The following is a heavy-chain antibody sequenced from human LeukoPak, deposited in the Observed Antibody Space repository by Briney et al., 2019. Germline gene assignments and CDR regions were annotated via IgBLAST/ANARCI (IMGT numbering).Heavy chain of an antibody. CDR2: ITPSGFTV. V-gene: IGHV3-48*04. CDR3: AREGHTHHFWSGTT. Sequence: GGSLRLSCAASGFTFSSHSMNWVRQAPGKGLEWLSYITPSGFTVYSDSVQGRFTISRDSAKSSVYLQMNSLTAEDTAMYYCAREGHTHHFWSGTTWGQGTLVTVSS. J-gene: IGHJ5*02. CDR1: GFTFSSHS. D-gene: IGHD3-3*02.